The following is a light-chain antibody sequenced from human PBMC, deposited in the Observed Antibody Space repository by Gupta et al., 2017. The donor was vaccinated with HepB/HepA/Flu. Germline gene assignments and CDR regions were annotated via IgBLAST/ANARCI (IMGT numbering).Light chain of an antibody. CDR1: QGISSY. V-gene: IGKV1-9*01. J-gene: IGKJ3*01. CDR2: AAS. CDR3: QQLNSYLFT. Sequence: DIQLTQSPSFLSASVGDRVTITCRASQGISSYLAWYQQKPGKAPKLLIYAASTLQSGVPSRFSGSGSGTEFTLTISSRQPEDFATYYCQQLNSYLFTFGHGTXVDIK.